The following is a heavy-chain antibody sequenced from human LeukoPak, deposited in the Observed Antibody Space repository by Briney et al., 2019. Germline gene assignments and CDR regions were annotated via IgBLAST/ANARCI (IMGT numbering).Heavy chain of an antibody. Sequence: SVTVSFKASGGTFSSYAISWVQQAPGQGLEWMGRIIPILGIANYAQKFQGRVTITADKSTSTAYMELSSLRSEDTAVYYCASPIRYSGSYSPEGYWGQGTLVTVSS. D-gene: IGHD1-26*01. V-gene: IGHV1-69*04. CDR2: IIPILGIA. CDR1: GGTFSSYA. J-gene: IGHJ4*02. CDR3: ASPIRYSGSYSPEGY.